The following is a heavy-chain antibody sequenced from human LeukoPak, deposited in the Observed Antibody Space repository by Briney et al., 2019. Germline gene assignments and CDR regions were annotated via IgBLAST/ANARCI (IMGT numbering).Heavy chain of an antibody. Sequence: SETLSLTCTVSGGSITSSDYYWDWIRQPTGRELEWIGNFYYSGITYYNPSLRSRVTISVDTSKNQFSLKLSSVTAADTAVYYCASHHSGDSPSDAFDIWGHGTMVTVSS. CDR2: FYYSGIT. D-gene: IGHD5-12*01. V-gene: IGHV4-39*01. CDR3: ASHHSGDSPSDAFDI. CDR1: GGSITSSDYY. J-gene: IGHJ3*02.